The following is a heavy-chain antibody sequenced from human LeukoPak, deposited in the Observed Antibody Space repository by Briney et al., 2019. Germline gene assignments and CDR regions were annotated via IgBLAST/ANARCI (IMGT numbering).Heavy chain of an antibody. D-gene: IGHD3-16*01. J-gene: IGHJ4*02. CDR1: GGTFSSYA. CDR2: IIPIFGTA. CDR3: ATNYVWGSYFYFDY. Sequence: SVKVSCKASGGTFSSYAISWVRQAPGQGLEWMGGIIPIFGTANYAQKFQGRVTITADESTSTAYMELSSLRSEGTAVYYCATNYVWGSYFYFDYWGQGTLVTVSS. V-gene: IGHV1-69*13.